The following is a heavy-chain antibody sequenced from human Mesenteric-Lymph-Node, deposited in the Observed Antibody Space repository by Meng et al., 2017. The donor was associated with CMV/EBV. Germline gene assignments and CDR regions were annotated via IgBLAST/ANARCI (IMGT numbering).Heavy chain of an antibody. V-gene: IGHV3-30-3*01. Sequence: GESLKISCAASGFTFSSYAMHWVRQAPGKGLEWVAVISYDGSNKYYADSVKGRFTISRDNAKNSLYLQMNSLRAEDTAVYYCARGPEDMDFQHWGQGTLVTVSS. CDR3: ARGPEDMDFQH. CDR2: ISYDGSNK. CDR1: GFTFSSYA. J-gene: IGHJ1*01. D-gene: IGHD2-15*01.